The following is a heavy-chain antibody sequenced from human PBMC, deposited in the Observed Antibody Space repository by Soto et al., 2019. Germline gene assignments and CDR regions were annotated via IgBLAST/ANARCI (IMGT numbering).Heavy chain of an antibody. CDR3: ARGPRRGYSGYDNLYGMDV. D-gene: IGHD5-12*01. CDR1: GGTFSSYA. Sequence: QVQLVQSGAEVKKPGSSVKVSCKASGGTFSSYAISWVRQAPGQGLEWMGGIIPIFGTANYAQKFQGRVTITADESTSXAXXELSSLRSEDTAVYYCARGPRRGYSGYDNLYGMDVWGQGTTVTVSS. CDR2: IIPIFGTA. J-gene: IGHJ6*02. V-gene: IGHV1-69*12.